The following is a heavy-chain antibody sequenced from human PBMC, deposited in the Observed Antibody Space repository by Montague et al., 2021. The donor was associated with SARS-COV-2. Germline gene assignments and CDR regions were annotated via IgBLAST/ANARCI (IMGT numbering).Heavy chain of an antibody. D-gene: IGHD3-10*01. CDR2: VEQDGSES. Sequence: SLSLSSSASGFSFSSRGMSWVRQVPGKGLEWVATVEQDGSESHYVDSVKDRFTISRDNAKSSAYLQMSSLRVEGTAVYFRARDHYGSEDYWGQGILVTVSS. J-gene: IGHJ4*02. V-gene: IGHV3-7*01. CDR1: GFSFSSRG. CDR3: ARDHYGSEDY.